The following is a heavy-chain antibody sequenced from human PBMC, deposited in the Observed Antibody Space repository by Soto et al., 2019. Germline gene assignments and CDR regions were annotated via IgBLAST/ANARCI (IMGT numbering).Heavy chain of an antibody. V-gene: IGHV4-30-2*01. Sequence: SETLSLTCAVSGGSISSGGYSWSWIRQPPGKGLEWIGYIYHSGSTYYNPSLKSRVTISVDRSKNQFSLKLSSVTAAGTAVYYCAREGSSSWYGWFDPWGQGTLVTVSS. D-gene: IGHD6-13*01. CDR2: IYHSGST. CDR3: AREGSSSWYGWFDP. CDR1: GGSISSGGYS. J-gene: IGHJ5*02.